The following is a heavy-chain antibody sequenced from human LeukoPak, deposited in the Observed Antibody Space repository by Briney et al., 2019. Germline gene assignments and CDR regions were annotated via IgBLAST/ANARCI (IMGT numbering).Heavy chain of an antibody. Sequence: GGSLRLSCAASGFTFSSYWMSWVRQAPGKGLEWVANIKQDGSEKYYVDSVKGRFTISRDNAKNSLYLQMNSLRAEDTAVYYCARGSWELLWFGESEPLQFDYWGQGTLVTVSS. CDR2: IKQDGSEK. CDR1: GFTFSSYW. D-gene: IGHD3-10*01. J-gene: IGHJ4*02. CDR3: ARGSWELLWFGESEPLQFDY. V-gene: IGHV3-7*01.